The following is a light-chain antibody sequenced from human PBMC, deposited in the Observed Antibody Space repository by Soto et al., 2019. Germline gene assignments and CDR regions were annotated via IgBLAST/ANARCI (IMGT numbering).Light chain of an antibody. Sequence: AIRMTQSPSSLSASTGDRVTITCRASQGISSYLAWYQQKPGKAPKLLIYAASTLQSGVPSRFSGSGSGTDFTLTISCLQSEDFATYYYQQYYSPLTFGGGTKVEIK. V-gene: IGKV1-8*01. CDR2: AAS. CDR3: QQYYSPLT. J-gene: IGKJ4*01. CDR1: QGISSY.